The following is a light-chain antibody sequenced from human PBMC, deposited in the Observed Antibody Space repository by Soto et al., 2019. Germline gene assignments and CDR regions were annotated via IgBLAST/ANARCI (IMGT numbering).Light chain of an antibody. V-gene: IGKV3-20*01. J-gene: IGKJ1*01. Sequence: EIVLTQSPGTLSLSPGERATLSCRASQSVSSNYLAWYQQKPGQAPRLLIYGASSRATGIPDRFSGSGSGTDFTLTISRLEPDDSAVYYCQQYGSSPQTFGQGTKVDIK. CDR3: QQYGSSPQT. CDR2: GAS. CDR1: QSVSSNY.